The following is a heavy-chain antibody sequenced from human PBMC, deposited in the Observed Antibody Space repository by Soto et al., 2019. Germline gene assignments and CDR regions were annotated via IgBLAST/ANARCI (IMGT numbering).Heavy chain of an antibody. CDR2: ISAYNGNT. J-gene: IGHJ6*02. D-gene: IGHD3-22*01. V-gene: IGHV1-18*01. Sequence: QVQLVQSGAEVKKPGASVKVSCEASGYTFTSYGISWVRQAPGQGLEWMGWISAYNGNTNYAQKLQGRVTMTTDTSTSTAYMELRSLRSDDTAVYYCARDPGYTYYYDSSVFPGGMDVWGQGTTVTVSS. CDR1: GYTFTSYG. CDR3: ARDPGYTYYYDSSVFPGGMDV.